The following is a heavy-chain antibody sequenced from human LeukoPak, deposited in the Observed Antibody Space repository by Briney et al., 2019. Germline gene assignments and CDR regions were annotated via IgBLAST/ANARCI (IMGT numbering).Heavy chain of an antibody. Sequence: GSLRLSCAASGFTFSSYSMNWVRQAPGKGLEWVSYISSSSSTIYYADSVEGRFTISRDNAKNSLYLQMNSLRAEDTAVYYCASSYYDFWSGYPYPYGMDVWGQGTTVTVSS. D-gene: IGHD3-3*01. V-gene: IGHV3-48*01. CDR1: GFTFSSYS. J-gene: IGHJ6*02. CDR3: ASSYYDFWSGYPYPYGMDV. CDR2: ISSSSSTI.